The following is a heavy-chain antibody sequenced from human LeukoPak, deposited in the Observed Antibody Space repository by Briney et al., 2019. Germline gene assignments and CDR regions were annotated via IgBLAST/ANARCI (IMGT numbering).Heavy chain of an antibody. CDR2: ISGSGGST. CDR1: GFTFSSYA. CDR3: AKESSYYYDSSGYSDY. V-gene: IGHV3-23*01. D-gene: IGHD3-22*01. J-gene: IGHJ4*02. Sequence: GGSLRLSCAASGFTFSSYAMSWVRQAPGKGLEWVSAISGSGGSTYYADSVKGRFTISRDNSKNTLYLQMNSLRAEDTAVYYCAKESSYYYDSSGYSDYWGQGTLVTVSS.